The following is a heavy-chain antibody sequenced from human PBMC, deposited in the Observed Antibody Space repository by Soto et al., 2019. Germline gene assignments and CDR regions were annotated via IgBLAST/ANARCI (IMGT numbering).Heavy chain of an antibody. CDR1: GLSLSTSGVG. Sequence: SGPTLVNPTQTLTLTCTFSGLSLSTSGVGVGWIRQPPGKALEWLALIYWDDDKRYSPSLESRLTITKATSKNQVVLTMTNVGPVDTATYYCAHRTWLQGYFQHWGQGTLVTVSS. V-gene: IGHV2-5*02. CDR2: IYWDDDK. CDR3: AHRTWLQGYFQH. J-gene: IGHJ1*01. D-gene: IGHD5-18*01.